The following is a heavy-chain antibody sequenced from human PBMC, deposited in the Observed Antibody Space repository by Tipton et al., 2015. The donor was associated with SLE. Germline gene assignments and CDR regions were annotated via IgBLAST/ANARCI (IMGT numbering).Heavy chain of an antibody. CDR2: IFSSGSTI. D-gene: IGHD1-1*01. Sequence: SLRLSCAGSGFSFSDYEMHWVRQAPGKGLEWVSYIFSSGSTIYYTGSVEGRFTISRDNAKQSLYLQMNSLRAEDTAVYYCAAGVGTTVFGYWGQGTLVTVS. CDR3: AAGVGTTVFGY. CDR1: GFSFSDYE. V-gene: IGHV3-48*03. J-gene: IGHJ4*02.